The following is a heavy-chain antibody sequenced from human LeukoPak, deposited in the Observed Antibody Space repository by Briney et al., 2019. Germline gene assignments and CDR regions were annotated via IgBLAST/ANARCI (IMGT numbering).Heavy chain of an antibody. CDR3: TKDHSEYVWGSYRRDDY. CDR2: ISGSGDNT. Sequence: GGSLRLSCAASGFTVNSYAMSWVRQGPGKGLEWVSTISGSGDNTYYADSVRDRFTISRDNSRNTLYLQMDSLRAEDTAVYYCTKDHSEYVWGSYRRDDYWGQGTLVTVSS. CDR1: GFTVNSYA. J-gene: IGHJ4*02. V-gene: IGHV3-23*01. D-gene: IGHD3-16*02.